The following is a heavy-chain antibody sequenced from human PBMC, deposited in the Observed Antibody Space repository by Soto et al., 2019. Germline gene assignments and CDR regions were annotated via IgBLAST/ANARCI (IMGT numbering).Heavy chain of an antibody. V-gene: IGHV3-30-3*01. J-gene: IGHJ4*02. CDR1: GFTFSSYA. Sequence: QVQLVESGGGVVQPGRSLRLSCAASGFTFSSYAMHWVRQAPGKGLEWVAVISYDGSNKYYADSVKGRFTISRDNSKNTLDLQMNSLRAEDTAVYYCAREGPSGFSSGWYGLDYWGQGTLVTVSS. CDR2: ISYDGSNK. CDR3: AREGPSGFSSGWYGLDY. D-gene: IGHD6-19*01.